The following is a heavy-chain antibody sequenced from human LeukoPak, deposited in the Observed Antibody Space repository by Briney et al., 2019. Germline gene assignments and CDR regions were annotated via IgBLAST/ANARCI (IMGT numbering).Heavy chain of an antibody. V-gene: IGHV3-53*01. CDR2: IYSAGST. CDR3: AITRGSGNDAFAI. D-gene: IGHD3-16*01. Sequence: GGSLRLSCAASGFTVSSKFMSWVRQAPGKGLEGVSSIYSAGSTYYADSVKGRFTITRDNYKNTLDLHMNSLRAEDTAVYYCAITRGSGNDAFAIWGQGTMVTVSS. J-gene: IGHJ3*02. CDR1: GFTVSSKF.